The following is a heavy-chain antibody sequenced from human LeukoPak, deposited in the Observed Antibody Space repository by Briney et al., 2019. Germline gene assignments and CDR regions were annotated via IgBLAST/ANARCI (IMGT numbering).Heavy chain of an antibody. J-gene: IGHJ5*02. Sequence: SETLSLTCTVSGGSISSGSYYWGWMRQPPGKGLEWIWSIYYSGSTYYNPSLKSRVTIAVDTSKKQFSVKLSSVNSTALAVYYCAKFYVTSGWYSPFHWFYPWGQGDLVTVSS. CDR1: GGSISSGSYY. V-gene: IGHV4-39*01. CDR2: IYYSGST. D-gene: IGHD6-19*01. CDR3: AKFYVTSGWYSPFHWFYP.